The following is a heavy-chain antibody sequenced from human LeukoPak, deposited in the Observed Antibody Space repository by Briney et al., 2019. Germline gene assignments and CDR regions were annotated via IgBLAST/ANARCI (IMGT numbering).Heavy chain of an antibody. CDR3: ASGGYSYGYVSYYYGMDV. CDR1: GGSISSGGYY. CDR2: IYYSGST. J-gene: IGHJ6*02. D-gene: IGHD5-18*01. V-gene: IGHV4-61*08. Sequence: SETLSLTCTVSGGSISSGGYYWSWIRQHPGKGLEWIGYIYYSGSTNYNPSLKSRVTISVDTSKNQFSLKLSSVTAADTAVYYCASGGYSYGYVSYYYGMDVWGQGTTVTVSS.